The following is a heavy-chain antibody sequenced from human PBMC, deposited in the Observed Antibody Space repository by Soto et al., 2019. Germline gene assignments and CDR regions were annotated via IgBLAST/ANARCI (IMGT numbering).Heavy chain of an antibody. CDR3: ARLKSTYAASYCGGGFFDF. D-gene: IGHD5-18*01. CDR1: GDSISNASYY. J-gene: IGHJ4*02. CDR2: VFFSGSA. V-gene: IGHV4-39*01. Sequence: SETLSLTCTVSGDSISNASYYWGWIRQTPGKGLEWIGSVFFSGSAYYNSSLKSRVTISVDTSKNLFSLKLISVAAADSAVYYCARLKSTYAASYCGGGFFDFWGRGTLVTVSS.